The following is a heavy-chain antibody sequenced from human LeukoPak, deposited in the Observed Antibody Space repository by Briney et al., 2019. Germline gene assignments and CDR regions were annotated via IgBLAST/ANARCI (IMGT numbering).Heavy chain of an antibody. CDR1: GFTFSSYA. J-gene: IGHJ4*02. V-gene: IGHV3-23*01. D-gene: IGHD3-22*01. Sequence: GGSLRLSCAASGFTFSSYAMSWVRQAPGKGLEWVSAISGSGGSTYYADSVKGWFTISRDNSKNTLYLQMNSLRAEDTAVYYCAKDSRYYNSSGLFDYWGQGTLVTVSS. CDR3: AKDSRYYNSSGLFDY. CDR2: ISGSGGST.